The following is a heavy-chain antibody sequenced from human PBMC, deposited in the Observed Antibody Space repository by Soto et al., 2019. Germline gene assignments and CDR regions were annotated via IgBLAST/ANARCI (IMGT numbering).Heavy chain of an antibody. V-gene: IGHV3-48*03. J-gene: IGHJ6*02. CDR2: ISTSGSTI. Sequence: VGSLRLSCAASGFTFSLYEMTWVRQAPGKGLEWLSYISTSGSTIYHADSVKGRFTISRDNAKNSLFLQMNSLRAEDTAVYYCARENSPAGLDVWGQGTTVTVS. D-gene: IGHD6-13*01. CDR3: ARENSPAGLDV. CDR1: GFTFSLYE.